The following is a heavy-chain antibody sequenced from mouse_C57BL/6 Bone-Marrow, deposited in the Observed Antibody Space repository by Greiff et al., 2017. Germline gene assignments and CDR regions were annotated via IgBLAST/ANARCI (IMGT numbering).Heavy chain of an antibody. D-gene: IGHD1-1*01. CDR3: SYYYGSSYWYFDV. CDR1: GYTFTSYW. Sequence: QVQLQQSGAELAKPGASVKLSCKASGYTFTSYWMHWVKQRPGQGLEWIGYINPSSGYPKYNQQFKDKATLTVDKSSSTAYMQLSSLTYADSAVYYCSYYYGSSYWYFDVWGTGTTVTVSS. V-gene: IGHV1-7*01. J-gene: IGHJ1*03. CDR2: INPSSGYP.